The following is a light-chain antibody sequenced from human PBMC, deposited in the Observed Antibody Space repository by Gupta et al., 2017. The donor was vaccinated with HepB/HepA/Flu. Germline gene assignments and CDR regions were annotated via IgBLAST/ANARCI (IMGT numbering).Light chain of an antibody. J-gene: IGKJ4*02. CDR2: DAS. CDR3: QQRSNWPPLT. CDR1: QSVSSY. Sequence: EIVLTQSPATLSLSPGERATLSCRASQSVSSYLAWYKQKPGQAPRLLIYDASNRGTGIAARFSGSGCGTDLALTISSREPEDFAVYYCQQRSNWPPLTFGGGTKVEIK. V-gene: IGKV3-11*01.